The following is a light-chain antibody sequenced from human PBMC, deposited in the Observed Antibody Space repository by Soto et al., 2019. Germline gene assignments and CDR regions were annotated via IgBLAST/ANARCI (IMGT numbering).Light chain of an antibody. V-gene: IGLV2-14*01. CDR1: SSDVGGYTY. Sequence: QSVLTQPPSASGSPGQSVTVSCTGTSSDVGGYTYVSWHQQHPGKDPKLMIYEVTKRPSGVSYRFSASKSAFTASLTISGLQAEDEANYYCSSYTTSYFYVFGPGTKVTVL. J-gene: IGLJ1*01. CDR2: EVT. CDR3: SSYTTSYFYV.